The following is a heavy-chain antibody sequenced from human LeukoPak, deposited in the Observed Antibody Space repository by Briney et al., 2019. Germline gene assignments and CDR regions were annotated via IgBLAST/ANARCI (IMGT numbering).Heavy chain of an antibody. D-gene: IGHD6-19*01. J-gene: IGHJ4*02. Sequence: GGSLRLSCAASGFTFSSYGMHWVRQAPGKGLEWVAFIRYDGSNKYYADSVKGRFTISRDNSKNTLYLQMNSLRAEDTAVYYCAREEPGYSSGWSWDKRKKTYFDYWGQGTLVTVSS. V-gene: IGHV3-30*02. CDR3: AREEPGYSSGWSWDKRKKTYFDY. CDR2: IRYDGSNK. CDR1: GFTFSSYG.